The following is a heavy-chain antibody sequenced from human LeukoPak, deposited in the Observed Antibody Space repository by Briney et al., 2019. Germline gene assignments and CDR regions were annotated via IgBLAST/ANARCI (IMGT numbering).Heavy chain of an antibody. Sequence: GESLKISCKGSGYSFTSYWIGWVRQMPGKGLDWMGIIYPGDSDTRYSPSFQGQVTISADQSISTAYLQWSSLKASDTAMYYCARRKLGDYDILTGYYRALGYFDYWGQGTLVTVSS. CDR1: GYSFTSYW. J-gene: IGHJ4*02. CDR2: IYPGDSDT. CDR3: ARRKLGDYDILTGYYRALGYFDY. V-gene: IGHV5-51*01. D-gene: IGHD3-9*01.